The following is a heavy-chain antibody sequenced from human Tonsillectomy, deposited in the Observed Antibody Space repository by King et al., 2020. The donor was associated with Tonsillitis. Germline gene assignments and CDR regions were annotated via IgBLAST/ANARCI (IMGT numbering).Heavy chain of an antibody. CDR2: IFSGGST. D-gene: IGHD6-19*01. Sequence: VQLVESGGGLVQPGGSLRLSCASFGFTVSRNYMSWVRQAPGQGLEWGSVIFSGGSTYHANSWKGRFTISRNNSKTTLFLQMNSLRAEDTAVYYCARPRIAVAGHHYYYYMDVWGKGTTVTVSS. V-gene: IGHV3-53*04. J-gene: IGHJ6*03. CDR1: GFTVSRNY. CDR3: ARPRIAVAGHHYYYYMDV.